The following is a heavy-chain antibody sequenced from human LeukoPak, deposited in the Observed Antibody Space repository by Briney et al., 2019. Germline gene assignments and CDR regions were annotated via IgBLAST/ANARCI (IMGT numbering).Heavy chain of an antibody. CDR2: IKQDGSEK. CDR3: VMYSRADY. V-gene: IGHV3-7*01. Sequence: SSYYWGWIRQPPGKGLEWVANIKQDGSEKYYVDSVKGRFTISRDNAKNSLYLQMNSLRAEDTAVYYCVMYSRADYWGQGTLVTVSS. CDR1: SSYY. J-gene: IGHJ4*02. D-gene: IGHD6-13*01.